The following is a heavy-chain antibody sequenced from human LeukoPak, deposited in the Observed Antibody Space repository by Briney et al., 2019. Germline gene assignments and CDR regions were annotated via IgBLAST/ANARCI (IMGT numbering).Heavy chain of an antibody. CDR2: IYYSGST. D-gene: IGHD3-10*01. J-gene: IGHJ4*02. CDR1: GGSINSYY. CDR3: ARARSGRDLDY. Sequence: SETLSLTCTVSGGSINSYYWSWIRQPPGKGLEWIGYIYYSGSTNYNPSLKSRVTIPVDTSKNQFSLKLSSVTAADTAVYYCARARSGRDLDYWGQGTLVTVSS. V-gene: IGHV4-59*01.